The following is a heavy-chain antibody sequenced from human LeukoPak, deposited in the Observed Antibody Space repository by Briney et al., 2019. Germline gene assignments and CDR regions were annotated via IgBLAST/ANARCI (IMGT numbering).Heavy chain of an antibody. CDR2: ISYDGGNK. J-gene: IGHJ4*02. CDR1: GFTFSSYG. D-gene: IGHD1-26*01. V-gene: IGHV3-30*18. CDR3: AKARYSGSYFFDY. Sequence: GRSLRLSCAASGFTFSSYGMHWVRQAPGKGLEWVAVISYDGGNKYYADSVKGRFTISRDNSKNTLYLQMNSLRAEDTAVYYCAKARYSGSYFFDYWGQGTLVTVSS.